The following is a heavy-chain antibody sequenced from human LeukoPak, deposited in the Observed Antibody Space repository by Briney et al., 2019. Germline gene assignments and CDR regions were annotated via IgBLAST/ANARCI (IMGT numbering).Heavy chain of an antibody. Sequence: ASVKVSCKASGYTFTSYYMHWVRQAPGQGLEWMGIINPSDGSTSYAQRFQGRVNMTRDTSTSTVYMELSSLRSEDTAVYYCARWGSTSCLDYWGQGTLVTVSS. CDR3: ARWGSTSCLDY. D-gene: IGHD2-2*01. CDR2: INPSDGST. J-gene: IGHJ4*02. CDR1: GYTFTSYY. V-gene: IGHV1-46*01.